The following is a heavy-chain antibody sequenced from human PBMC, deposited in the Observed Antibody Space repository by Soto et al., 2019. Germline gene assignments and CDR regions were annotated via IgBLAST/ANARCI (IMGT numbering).Heavy chain of an antibody. CDR3: ASPILGVIIGY. CDR2: INSDGSST. J-gene: IGHJ4*02. V-gene: IGHV3-74*01. Sequence: EVQLVESGGGLVQPGGSLRLSCVVSGFTFSSDWMHWVRQAPGKGLVWVSRINSDGSSTSYADSVKGRFTISRDNAKNTLYLQMNSLRAEDTAVYYCASPILGVIIGYWGQGTLVTVSS. CDR1: GFTFSSDW. D-gene: IGHD3-3*01.